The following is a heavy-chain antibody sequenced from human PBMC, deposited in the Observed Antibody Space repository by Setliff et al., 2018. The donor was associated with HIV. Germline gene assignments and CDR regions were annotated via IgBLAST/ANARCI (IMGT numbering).Heavy chain of an antibody. Sequence: PSETLSLTCSVSGASISRSTYSWGWIRQPPGKGLEWIGSISYTGSTDYTPSLKSRVTISVDTSKNQFSLKLNSVTAADTAVYYCAIHTRPDDFWSGYPINWFDPWGQGTLVTVSS. CDR1: GASISRSTYS. CDR2: ISYTGST. CDR3: AIHTRPDDFWSGYPINWFDP. D-gene: IGHD3-3*01. V-gene: IGHV4-39*01. J-gene: IGHJ5*02.